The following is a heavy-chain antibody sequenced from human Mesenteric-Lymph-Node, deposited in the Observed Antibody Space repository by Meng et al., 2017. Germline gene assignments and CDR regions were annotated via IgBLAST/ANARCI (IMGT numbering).Heavy chain of an antibody. CDR3: ARGWYSSYYFDY. CDR2: MNPRSANT. CDR1: GDTFTPYD. V-gene: IGHV1-8*01. Sequence: QGQLVQSGAEVKTPGASVTVSCQDSGDTFTPYDINLVRQDPGQGLEWMGWMNPRSANTGYAQKFQGRVTMTSDTSITTGYMELSNLRSEDTAVYYCARGWYSSYYFDYWGQGTLVTVSS. J-gene: IGHJ4*02. D-gene: IGHD4-11*01.